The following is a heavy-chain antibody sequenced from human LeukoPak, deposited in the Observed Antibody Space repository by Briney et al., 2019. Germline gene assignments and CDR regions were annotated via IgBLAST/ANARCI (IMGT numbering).Heavy chain of an antibody. CDR2: ISGTSSYF. CDR3: ARWPPSRGALDL. Sequence: GGSLRLSCAASGFTFSDYIMNWVRQAPGKGLEWVSSISGTSSYFYYADSVQGRFTISRDNAKNSLYLQMDSLRAEDTAVYYCARWPPSRGALDLWGQGTLVTVSS. CDR1: GFTFSDYI. V-gene: IGHV3-21*01. D-gene: IGHD4-23*01. J-gene: IGHJ3*01.